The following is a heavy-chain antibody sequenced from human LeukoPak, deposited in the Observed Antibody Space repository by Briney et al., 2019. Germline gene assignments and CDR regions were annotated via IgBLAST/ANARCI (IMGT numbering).Heavy chain of an antibody. CDR1: GFTFSTYW. CDR2: MKGDGSEI. Sequence: GGSLRLSCAASGFTFSTYWMTWVRQAPGKGLEWGANMKGDGSEIYYVDSVKGRFTISRDNAKNLLYLQMNTLRAEDTAVYYCARGHHGGDYYDSSGPQGYWGQGTLVTVSS. V-gene: IGHV3-7*01. D-gene: IGHD3-22*01. CDR3: ARGHHGGDYYDSSGPQGY. J-gene: IGHJ4*02.